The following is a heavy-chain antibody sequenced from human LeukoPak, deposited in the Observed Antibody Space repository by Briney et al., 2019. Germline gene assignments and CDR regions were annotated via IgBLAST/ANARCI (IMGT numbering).Heavy chain of an antibody. CDR2: INHSGST. D-gene: IGHD3/OR15-3a*01. CDR1: GGSFSGYY. CDR3: ARGQGDFWGASYNWFDP. J-gene: IGHJ5*02. V-gene: IGHV4-34*01. Sequence: SETLSLTCAVYGGSFSGYYWSWIRQPPGKGLEWIGVINHSGSTNYNPSLKSRVTISVDTSKNQFSLKLSSVTAADTAVYYCARGQGDFWGASYNWFDPWGQGTLVTVSS.